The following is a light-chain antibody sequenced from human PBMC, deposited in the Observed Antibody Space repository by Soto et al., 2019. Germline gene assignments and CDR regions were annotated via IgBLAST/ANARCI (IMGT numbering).Light chain of an antibody. J-gene: IGLJ2*01. CDR2: SDT. CDR1: SSNIGSNY. Sequence: QLVLTQSPSASATPGQRVTISCSGSSSNIGSNYVYWYRQLPGTAPKLIIYSDTQRPSGVPDRFSGSKSGTSASLVISGLRSEDEADYYCAAWDGSLSGRVFGGGPKLTVL. CDR3: AAWDGSLSGRV. V-gene: IGLV1-47*02.